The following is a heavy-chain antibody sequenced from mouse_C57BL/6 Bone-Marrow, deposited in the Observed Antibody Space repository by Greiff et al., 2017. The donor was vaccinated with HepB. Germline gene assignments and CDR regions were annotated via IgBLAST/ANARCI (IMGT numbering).Heavy chain of an antibody. D-gene: IGHD4-1*01. V-gene: IGHV5-17*01. J-gene: IGHJ3*01. CDR2: ISSGSSTI. CDR3: ARLGLAWFAY. CDR1: GFTFSDYG. Sequence: EVQLVESGGGLVKPGGSLKLSCAASGFTFSDYGMHWVRQAPEKGLEWVAYISSGSSTIYYADTVKGRFTISRDNAKNTLYLQLTRLRSEDTAMYYCARLGLAWFAYWGQGTLVTVSA.